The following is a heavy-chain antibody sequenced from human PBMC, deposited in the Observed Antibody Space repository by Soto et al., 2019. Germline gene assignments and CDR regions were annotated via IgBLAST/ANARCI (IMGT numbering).Heavy chain of an antibody. CDR1: GGSISSSSYF. Sequence: QLQLQESGPGLVKPSETLSLTCTVSGGSISSSSYFWGWIRQPPGKGLEWIGSIYYSGSTYYNPSLKSRVTISVDTSKNQFSLKLSSVTAADTAVHYCARHDWNGVDYWGQGTLVTVSS. CDR3: ARHDWNGVDY. CDR2: IYYSGST. J-gene: IGHJ4*02. V-gene: IGHV4-39*01. D-gene: IGHD1-1*01.